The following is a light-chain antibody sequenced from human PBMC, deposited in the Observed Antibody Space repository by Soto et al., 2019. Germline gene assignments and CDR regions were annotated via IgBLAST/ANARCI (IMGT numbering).Light chain of an antibody. V-gene: IGKV3-20*01. CDR1: ESVRNNS. CDR2: GAS. Sequence: ELVLTQSPGTLSLSPGERATLSCRASESVRNNSLAWYQQHPGQAPRLLIFGASSRATGIPDRFTGSGSGADFSLTISRLEPEDSAVYFCHYYGYGADTFGQGTKLEIK. CDR3: HYYGYGADT. J-gene: IGKJ2*01.